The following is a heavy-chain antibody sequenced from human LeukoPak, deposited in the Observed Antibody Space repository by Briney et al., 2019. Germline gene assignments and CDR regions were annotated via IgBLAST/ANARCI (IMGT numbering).Heavy chain of an antibody. CDR3: ARDSCGDCYLCDS. CDR1: GFTFSSYG. Sequence: GRSLRLSCAASGFTFSSYGKHWVRQAPGKGLEWVALISYDENKIYYADSVKGRFTISRDNSKNTLYLQMNSLRAEDTAVYYCARDSCGDCYLCDSWGQGTLVTVSS. CDR2: ISYDENKI. D-gene: IGHD2-21*02. J-gene: IGHJ4*02. V-gene: IGHV3-30*03.